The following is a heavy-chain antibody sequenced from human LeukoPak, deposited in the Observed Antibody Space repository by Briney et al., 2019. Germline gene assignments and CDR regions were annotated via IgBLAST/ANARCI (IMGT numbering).Heavy chain of an antibody. CDR2: MNTNSGDT. J-gene: IGHJ6*02. Sequence: ASVKVSCKASGYTFTSYYMHWVRQATGQGLEWMGWMNTNSGDTGYAQKFQGRVTMTRDTSISTAYMELSSLRSEDTAVYYCARAVGSTYYHYAMDVWGQGTTVTVSS. V-gene: IGHV1-8*02. CDR3: ARAVGSTYYHYAMDV. CDR1: GYTFTSYY. D-gene: IGHD2/OR15-2a*01.